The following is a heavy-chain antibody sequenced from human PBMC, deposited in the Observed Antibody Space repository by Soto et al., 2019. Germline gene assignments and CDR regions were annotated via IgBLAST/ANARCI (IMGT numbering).Heavy chain of an antibody. V-gene: IGHV3-11*01. Sequence: GGSLRLSCAASGFTFSDYYMSWIRQAPGKGLEWVSYISSSGSTIYYADSVKGRFTISRDNAKNSLYLQMNSLRAEDTAVYYCARRHCSGGSCYSYFQHWGQGTLVTVSS. CDR2: ISSSGSTI. CDR1: GFTFSDYY. J-gene: IGHJ1*01. CDR3: ARRHCSGGSCYSYFQH. D-gene: IGHD2-15*01.